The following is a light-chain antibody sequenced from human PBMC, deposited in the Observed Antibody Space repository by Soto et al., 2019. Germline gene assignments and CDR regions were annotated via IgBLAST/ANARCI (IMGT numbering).Light chain of an antibody. J-gene: IGLJ3*02. CDR3: QAWDSSTAV. Sequence: SYELTQPPSVSVSPGQTASITCSGDKLGNKYVFWYQQKPGQSPVLVIYQDTSRPSGIPERFSGSNSGNTATLTISGTQAMDEADYYCQAWDSSTAVFGGGTKLTVL. V-gene: IGLV3-1*01. CDR1: KLGNKY. CDR2: QDT.